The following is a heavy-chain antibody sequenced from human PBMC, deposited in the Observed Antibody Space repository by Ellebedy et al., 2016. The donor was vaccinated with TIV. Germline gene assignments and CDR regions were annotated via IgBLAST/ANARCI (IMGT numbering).Heavy chain of an antibody. CDR3: ARSRGISSGSPFDS. V-gene: IGHV4-59*01. CDR2: IFYSGYT. J-gene: IGHJ4*02. D-gene: IGHD6-6*01. Sequence: MPSETLSLTCTVSGASIKNYYLTWIRQPPGKGLEWIGFIFYSGYTNYNPSLKSRVTISVDTSKNQFSRNLSSVTAADTAMYYCARSRGISSGSPFDSWGQGTPVTVSS. CDR1: GASIKNYY.